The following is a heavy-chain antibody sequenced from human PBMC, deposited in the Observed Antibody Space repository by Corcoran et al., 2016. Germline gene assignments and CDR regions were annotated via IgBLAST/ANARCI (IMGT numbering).Heavy chain of an antibody. CDR1: GFTVSSNY. V-gene: IGHV3-53*01. CDR3: ASTPPYSSSWTFDY. CDR2: IYSGGST. Sequence: EVQLVESGGGLIQPGGSLRLSCAASGFTVSSNYMSWVRQAPGKGQEWVSVIYSGGSTYYADSVKGRFTISRDNSKNTLYLQMNSLRAEDTAVYYCASTPPYSSSWTFDYWGQGTLVTVSS. J-gene: IGHJ4*02. D-gene: IGHD6-13*01.